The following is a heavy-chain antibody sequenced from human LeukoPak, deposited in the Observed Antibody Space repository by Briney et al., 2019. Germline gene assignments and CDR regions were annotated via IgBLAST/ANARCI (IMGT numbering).Heavy chain of an antibody. CDR1: GGSINSGSYY. Sequence: SQTLSLTCTVSGGSINSGSYYWNWIRQSAGKGLEWIGYIYHSGSTYYNPSLKSRVTISVDRSKNQFSLKLSSVTAADTAVYYCARWLDSSSSENWFDPWGQGTLVTVSS. J-gene: IGHJ5*02. V-gene: IGHV4-30-2*06. D-gene: IGHD6-6*01. CDR2: IYHSGST. CDR3: ARWLDSSSSENWFDP.